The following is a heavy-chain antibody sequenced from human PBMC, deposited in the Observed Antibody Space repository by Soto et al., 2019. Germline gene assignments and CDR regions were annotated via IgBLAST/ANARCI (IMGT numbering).Heavy chain of an antibody. CDR2: IYYSGST. CDR3: ARDNKAVAGILRRWFDP. J-gene: IGHJ5*02. D-gene: IGHD6-19*01. Sequence: SETLSLTCTVSGGSISSSSYYWGWIRQPPGKGLEWIGSIYYSGSTYYNPSLKSRVTISVDTSKNQFSLRDEDTAVYYCARDNKAVAGILRRWFDPWGQGTLVTVSS. V-gene: IGHV4-39*02. CDR1: GGSISSSSYY.